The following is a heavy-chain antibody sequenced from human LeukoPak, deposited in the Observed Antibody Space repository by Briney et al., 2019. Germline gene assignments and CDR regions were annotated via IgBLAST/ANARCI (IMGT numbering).Heavy chain of an antibody. CDR1: GFTFSGYA. V-gene: IGHV3-30*04. CDR3: ASASGD. CDR2: ISYDGSNK. J-gene: IGHJ4*02. Sequence: PGGSLRLSCAASGFTFSGYAMHWVRQAPGKGLEWVAVISYDGSNKYYADSVKGRFTISRDNSKNTLYLQMNSLRAEDTAVYYCASASGDWGQGTLVTVSS. D-gene: IGHD3-3*01.